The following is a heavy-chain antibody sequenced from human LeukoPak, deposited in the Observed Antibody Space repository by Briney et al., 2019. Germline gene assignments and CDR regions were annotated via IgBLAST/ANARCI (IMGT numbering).Heavy chain of an antibody. CDR1: GYTFSSYA. J-gene: IGHJ4*02. CDR3: AKVLSTPHFDY. CDR2: ISGSGGST. Sequence: GWSLRLSCAASGYTFSSYAMCWVHQAPGKGLEWVSAISGSGGSTYYADSVKGRFTISRDNSKNTLYLQMNSLRAEDTAVYYCAKVLSTPHFDYWGQGTLVTVSS. V-gene: IGHV3-23*01. D-gene: IGHD3-16*02.